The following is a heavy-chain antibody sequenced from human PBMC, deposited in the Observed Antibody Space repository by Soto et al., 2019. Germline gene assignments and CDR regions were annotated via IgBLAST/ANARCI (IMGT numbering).Heavy chain of an antibody. J-gene: IGHJ4*02. V-gene: IGHV3-53*01. Sequence: LRLSCGASGFTVSSNYMNWIRQGPGKGLEWVSVIYSSGTTYYADSVKGRFTISRDNSRNTFYLHMNSLRAEDTAVYYCTTSGERGARFDYWGRGTLVTVSS. CDR2: IYSSGTT. CDR3: TTSGERGARFDY. CDR1: GFTVSSNY. D-gene: IGHD1-26*01.